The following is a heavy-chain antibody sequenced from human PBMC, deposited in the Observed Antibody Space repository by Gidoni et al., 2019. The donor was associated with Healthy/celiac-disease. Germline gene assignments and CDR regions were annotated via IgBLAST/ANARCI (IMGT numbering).Heavy chain of an antibody. V-gene: IGHV4-61*02. CDR2: IYTSGST. D-gene: IGHD6-19*01. Sequence: QVQLQESGPGLVKPSQTLSLTCTVSGGSISSGSYYWSWIRQPAGKGLEWIGRIYTSGSTNYNPSLKSRVTISVDTSKNQFSLKLSSVTAADTAVYYCARDFRRIAVAGGAFDIWGQGTMVTVSS. CDR1: GGSISSGSYY. J-gene: IGHJ3*02. CDR3: ARDFRRIAVAGGAFDI.